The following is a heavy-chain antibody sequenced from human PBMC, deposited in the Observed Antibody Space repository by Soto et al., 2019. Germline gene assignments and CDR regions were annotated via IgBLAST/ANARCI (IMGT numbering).Heavy chain of an antibody. CDR1: GGSISSSSYY. J-gene: IGHJ5*02. D-gene: IGHD3-22*01. CDR3: ARDFFDSSDYTTNWFDP. Sequence: SETLSLTCTVSGGSISSSSYYWGWIRQPPGEGLEWIGSIYHTGNAYYNPSLKSRVTISVDTSKNQSSLKLTSVTAADAALYYCARDFFDSSDYTTNWFDPWGQGTLVTVS. V-gene: IGHV4-39*01. CDR2: IYHTGNA.